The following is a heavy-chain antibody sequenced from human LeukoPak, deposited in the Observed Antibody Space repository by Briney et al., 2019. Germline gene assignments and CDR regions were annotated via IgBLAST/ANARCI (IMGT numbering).Heavy chain of an antibody. D-gene: IGHD2-15*01. CDR2: IYHSGST. J-gene: IGHJ4*02. CDR1: GGSISSGGYS. CDR3: ARGSPVGDS. V-gene: IGHV4-30-2*01. Sequence: SETLSLTCAVSGGSISSGGYSWSWIRQPPGKGLEWIGYIYHSGSTYYNPSLKSRVTISVDRSKNQFSLDLTSVTAADTAVYYCARGSPVGDSWGQGTLVTVSS.